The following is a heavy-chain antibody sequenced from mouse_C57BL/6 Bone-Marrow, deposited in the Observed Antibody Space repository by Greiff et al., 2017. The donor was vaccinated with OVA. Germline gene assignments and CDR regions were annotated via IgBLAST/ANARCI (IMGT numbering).Heavy chain of an antibody. J-gene: IGHJ1*03. CDR1: GYAFSSSW. D-gene: IGHD1-1*01. CDR3: ARCGSSTGYFDV. CDR2: IYPGDGDT. V-gene: IGHV1-82*01. Sequence: QVQLQQSGPELVKPGASVKISCKASGYAFSSSWMNWVKQRPGKGLEWIGRIYPGDGDTNYNGKFKGKATLTADKSSSTAYMQLSSLTSEDSAVYFCARCGSSTGYFDVWGTGTTVTVSS.